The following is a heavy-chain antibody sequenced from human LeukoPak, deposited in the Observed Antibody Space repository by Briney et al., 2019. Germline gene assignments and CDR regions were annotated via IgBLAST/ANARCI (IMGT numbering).Heavy chain of an antibody. D-gene: IGHD6-13*01. J-gene: IGHJ4*02. V-gene: IGHV3-21*01. CDR3: GRAFPPLRTAAAGDY. CDR2: ISYRTSHI. CDR1: GFTFSDCD. Sequence: GGSLRLSCTASGFTFSDCDMNWFRQAPGKGLEWVSSISYRTSHIYYADSVKGRFTISRDNAKNSLYLQMGGLRAEDTAVYFCGRAFPPLRTAAAGDYWGQGTLVTVSS.